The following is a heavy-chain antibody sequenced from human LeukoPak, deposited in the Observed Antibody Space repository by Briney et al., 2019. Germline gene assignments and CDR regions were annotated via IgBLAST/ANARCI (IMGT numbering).Heavy chain of an antibody. CDR3: AAHYMTDILTGYYLPDY. CDR1: GYTLTELS. CDR2: FDPEDGET. J-gene: IGHJ4*02. D-gene: IGHD3-9*01. Sequence: ASVEVSCKVSGYTLTELSMHWVRQAPGKGLEWMGGFDPEDGETIYAQKFQGRVTMTEDTSTDTAYMELSSLRSEDTAVYYCAAHYMTDILTGYYLPDYWGQGTLVTVSS. V-gene: IGHV1-24*01.